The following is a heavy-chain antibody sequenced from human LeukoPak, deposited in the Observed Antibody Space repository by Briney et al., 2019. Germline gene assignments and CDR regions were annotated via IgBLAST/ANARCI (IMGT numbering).Heavy chain of an antibody. CDR2: IYYSGST. J-gene: IGHJ4*02. V-gene: IGHV4-31*03. Sequence: SETLSLTCTVSGGSISSGGYYWSWIRQHPGKGLEWIGYIYYSGSTYYNPSLKSRVTISVDTSKNQFSLKLSSVTAAGTAVYYCARDTPIVGATWGQGTLVTVSS. D-gene: IGHD1-26*01. CDR1: GGSISSGGYY. CDR3: ARDTPIVGAT.